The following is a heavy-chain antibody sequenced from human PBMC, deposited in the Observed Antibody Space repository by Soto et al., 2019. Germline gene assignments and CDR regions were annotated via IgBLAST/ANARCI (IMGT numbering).Heavy chain of an antibody. CDR1: NSGY. CDR2: IYSGETT. V-gene: IGHV3-53*01. J-gene: IGHJ4*02. D-gene: IGHD2-21*02. Sequence: NSGYMKCHRKTPGEGLEWVASIYSGETTYYADSVRGRFTISSDKSKNTLYFQLSSLRIEDTAVYYCTRDGRGLGRLSLFEYWGQGVLVTVSS. CDR3: TRDGRGLGRLSLFEY.